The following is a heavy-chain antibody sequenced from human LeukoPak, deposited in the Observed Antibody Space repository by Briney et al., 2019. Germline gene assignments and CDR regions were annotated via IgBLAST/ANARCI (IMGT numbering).Heavy chain of an antibody. CDR2: ISYDGSDK. CDR3: VRELESLDC. V-gene: IGHV3-30-3*01. CDR1: GVSFSSYA. J-gene: IGHJ4*02. Sequence: QTGRSLRLSCAASGVSFSSYAMHWVRQAPGKGLEWVAPISYDGSDKFYADSVKGRFTISRDNSKSTVYLQMNSLRTDDTAVYYCVRELESLDCWGQGSLVTVSS. D-gene: IGHD1-1*01.